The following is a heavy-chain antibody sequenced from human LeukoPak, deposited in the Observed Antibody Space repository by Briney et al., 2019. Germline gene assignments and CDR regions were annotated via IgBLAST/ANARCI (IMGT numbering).Heavy chain of an antibody. D-gene: IGHD3-22*01. V-gene: IGHV4-59*01. J-gene: IGHJ5*02. CDR3: ARGPYDSSGYYLNWFDP. Sequence: SETLSLTCTVSGGSISSYYWSWIRQPPGKGLEWIGYIYYSGSTNYNPSLKSRVTISVDTSKNQFSLKLSSVTAADTAVYYCARGPYDSSGYYLNWFDPWGQGTLVTVSS. CDR1: GGSISSYY. CDR2: IYYSGST.